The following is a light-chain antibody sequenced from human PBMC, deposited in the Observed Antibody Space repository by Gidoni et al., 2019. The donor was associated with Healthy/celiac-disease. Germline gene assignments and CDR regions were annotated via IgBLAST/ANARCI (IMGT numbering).Light chain of an antibody. CDR3: QQYNNWPPWT. CDR2: GAS. Sequence: EIVMTQSPATLSVSPGERATLSCRASQSVSSNLAWYQQKPGQAPRLLIYGASTRATGIPARFSGSGSATEFTLTISSLQSEDFAVYYCQQYNNWPPWTFXXXTKVEIK. CDR1: QSVSSN. J-gene: IGKJ1*01. V-gene: IGKV3-15*01.